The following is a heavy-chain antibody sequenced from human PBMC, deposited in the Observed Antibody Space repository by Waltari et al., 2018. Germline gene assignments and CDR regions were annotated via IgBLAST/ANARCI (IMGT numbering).Heavy chain of an antibody. CDR3: ARGGDYLPIDH. Sequence: VQLVQSGAEVKKPGASVKVSCKASGYTFTSYGISWVRQAPGQGLEGMGWISPNNGNKNNVKKLQGRVNMTTDTSTSTAYMELRSLRSDDTAVYYCARGGDYLPIDHWGQGTLVTVSS. D-gene: IGHD4-17*01. CDR2: ISPNNGNK. V-gene: IGHV1-18*01. CDR1: GYTFTSYG. J-gene: IGHJ4*02.